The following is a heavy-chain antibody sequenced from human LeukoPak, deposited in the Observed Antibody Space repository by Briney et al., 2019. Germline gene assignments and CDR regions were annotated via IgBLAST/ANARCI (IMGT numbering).Heavy chain of an antibody. CDR1: GFTVSSNY. J-gene: IGHJ4*02. V-gene: IGHV3-23*01. CDR2: ISGSGGST. Sequence: PGGSLRLSCAASGFTVSSNYMSWVRQAPGKGLEWVSAISGSGGSTYYADSVKGRFTISRDNSKNTLYLQMNSLRAEDTAVYYCAKSWAAHDYWGQGTLVTVSS. D-gene: IGHD2-15*01. CDR3: AKSWAAHDY.